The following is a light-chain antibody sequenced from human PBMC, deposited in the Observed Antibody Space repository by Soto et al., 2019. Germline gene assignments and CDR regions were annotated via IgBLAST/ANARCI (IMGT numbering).Light chain of an antibody. CDR2: GAS. CDR1: QSVSSN. J-gene: IGKJ5*01. CDR3: QQYSDLPMT. V-gene: IGKV3-15*01. Sequence: EIVLTQSPATLSLSPGERATLSCRASQSVSSNLAWYQQKNGQAPRLLIYGASTRDSGIPARFSGSGSGTEFTLTIGRLEPEDFAVYFCQQYSDLPMTFGQGTRLEIK.